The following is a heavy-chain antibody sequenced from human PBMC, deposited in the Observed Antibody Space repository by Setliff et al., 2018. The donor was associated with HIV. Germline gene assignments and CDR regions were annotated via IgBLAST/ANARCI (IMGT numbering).Heavy chain of an antibody. CDR3: ARGRIRKTYYYGSGSYSSY. Sequence: ASVKVSCKASGYTFTSYDINWVRQATGQGLEWMGWMNPNSGNTGYAQKFQGRVTMTRNTSISTAYMELSSLRSEDTAVYYCARGRIRKTYYYGSGSYSSYWGQGTLVTVSS. J-gene: IGHJ4*02. D-gene: IGHD3-10*01. V-gene: IGHV1-8*02. CDR1: GYTFTSYD. CDR2: MNPNSGNT.